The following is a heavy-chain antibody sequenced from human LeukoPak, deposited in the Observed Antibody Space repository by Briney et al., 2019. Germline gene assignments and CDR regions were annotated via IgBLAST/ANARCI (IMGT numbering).Heavy chain of an antibody. Sequence: SETLSLTCTVSGSSISSSSYYWGWIRQPPGKGLEWIGSIYYSGSTYYNPSLKSRVTISVDTSKNEFSLNLTSVTAADTAIYYCARGLASGYPPIPFDYWGQGTLVTVSS. D-gene: IGHD3-3*01. CDR2: IYYSGST. CDR3: ARGLASGYPPIPFDY. V-gene: IGHV4-39*07. CDR1: GSSISSSSYY. J-gene: IGHJ4*02.